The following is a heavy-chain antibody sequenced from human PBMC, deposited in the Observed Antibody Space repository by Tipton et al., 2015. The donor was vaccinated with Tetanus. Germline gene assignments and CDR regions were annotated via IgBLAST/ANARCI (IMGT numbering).Heavy chain of an antibody. CDR3: TGDGYYDTSLRDCYGMDV. D-gene: IGHD3-22*01. J-gene: IGHJ6*02. CDR1: GGSLSSLL. CDR2: IDHSGNT. Sequence: LRLSCTVSGGSLSSLLWTWTRLSPGKGLEWIGYIDHSGNTNYNPSLRSRVTMSLDTSKNQFSLKVTSVTAADTAVYFCTGDGYYDTSLRDCYGMDVWGPGTTVPVSS. V-gene: IGHV4-59*11.